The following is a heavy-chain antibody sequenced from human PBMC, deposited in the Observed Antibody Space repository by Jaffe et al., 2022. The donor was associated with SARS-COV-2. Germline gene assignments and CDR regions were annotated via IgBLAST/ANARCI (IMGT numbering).Heavy chain of an antibody. CDR2: IYTSGST. D-gene: IGHD5-12*01. CDR3: ARGFNGMGRWLQSWFDP. V-gene: IGHV4-61*02. CDR1: GGSISSGSYY. J-gene: IGHJ5*02. Sequence: QVQLQESGPGLVKPSQTLSLTCTVSGGSISSGSYYWSWIRQPAGKGLEWIGRIYTSGSTNYNPSLKSRVTISVDTSKNQFSLKLSSVTAADTAVYYCARGFNGMGRWLQSWFDPWGQGTLVTVSS.